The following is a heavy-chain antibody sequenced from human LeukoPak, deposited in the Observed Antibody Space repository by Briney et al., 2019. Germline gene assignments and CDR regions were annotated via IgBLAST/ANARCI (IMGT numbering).Heavy chain of an antibody. CDR2: ISYDAKYK. J-gene: IGHJ2*01. CDR1: GFTFSAHP. D-gene: IGHD1-26*01. CDR3: AKGGGSADYYPFIGWYFDA. V-gene: IGHV3-30*18. Sequence: GGSLRLSCAASGFTFSAHPLHWVRQTPGKGLEWVAVISYDAKYKSYADSVKGRFTVSRDNSKSTLYLRIDCLRLEDTAIYYCAKGGGSADYYPFIGWYFDAWGRGTLVTVSS.